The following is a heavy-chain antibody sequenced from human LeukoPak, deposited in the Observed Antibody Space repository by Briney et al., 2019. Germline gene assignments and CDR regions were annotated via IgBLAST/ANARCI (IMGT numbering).Heavy chain of an antibody. CDR1: GFTFSSYS. V-gene: IGHV3-21*01. Sequence: GGSLRLSCEASGFTFSSYSMNWVRQAPGKGLEWVSSISSSSSYIYYADSVKGRFTISRDNAKNSLCLQMNSLRAEDTAVYYCARAKSPPPYCGGDCYSDAFDIWGQGTMVTVSS. J-gene: IGHJ3*02. CDR2: ISSSSSYI. D-gene: IGHD2-21*02. CDR3: ARAKSPPPYCGGDCYSDAFDI.